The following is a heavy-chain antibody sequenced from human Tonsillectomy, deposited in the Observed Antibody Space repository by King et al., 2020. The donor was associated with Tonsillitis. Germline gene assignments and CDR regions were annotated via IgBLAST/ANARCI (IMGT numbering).Heavy chain of an antibody. J-gene: IGHJ6*02. V-gene: IGHV4-59*01. D-gene: IGHD6-13*01. CDR3: ARDRQQLPYYYYGMDV. CDR2: IYYSGST. Sequence: VQLQESGPGLVKPSETLSLTCTVSGGSISSYYWSWIRPPPGKGLEWIGYIYYSGSTNYNPSLKSRVTISVDTSKNQFSLKLSSVTAADTAVYYYARDRQQLPYYYYGMDVWGQGTTVTVSS. CDR1: GGSISSYY.